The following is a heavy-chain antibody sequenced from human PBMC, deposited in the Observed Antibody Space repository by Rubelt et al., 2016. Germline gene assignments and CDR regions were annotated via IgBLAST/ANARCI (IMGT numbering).Heavy chain of an antibody. J-gene: IGHJ6*02. CDR2: INHSGSA. D-gene: IGHD5-24*01. Sequence: QLQLQESGPGLVKPTETLSLTCAVFGGSFSGYYCTWNRQPPGKGLKWIGEINHSGSANYNLSLKSRLTISVDTSKNPFSLKLRSATAAYTAVYYCVRDKLPRYGMDVRGQGTTGTVSS. CDR1: GGSFSGYY. CDR3: VRDKLPRYGMDV. V-gene: IGHV4-34*10.